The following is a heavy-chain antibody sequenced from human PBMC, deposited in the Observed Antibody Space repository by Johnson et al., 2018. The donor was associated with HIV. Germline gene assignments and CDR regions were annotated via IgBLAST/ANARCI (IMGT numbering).Heavy chain of an antibody. Sequence: QVQLVESGGGVVQPGRSLRLSCAASGFTFSSYAMHWVRQAPGKGLEWVAVISYDGSNKYYADSVKGRFTISRDNSKNTLYLQMNSLRAEDTAVYYCSKWNDSSGYIRGLDAFDIWGRGTMVTVSS. D-gene: IGHD3-22*01. J-gene: IGHJ3*02. V-gene: IGHV3-30*04. CDR3: SKWNDSSGYIRGLDAFDI. CDR2: ISYDGSNK. CDR1: GFTFSSYA.